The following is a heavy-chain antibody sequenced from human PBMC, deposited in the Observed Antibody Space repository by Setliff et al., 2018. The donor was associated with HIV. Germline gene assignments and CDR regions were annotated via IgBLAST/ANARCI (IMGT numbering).Heavy chain of an antibody. CDR1: GFSFSSYA. V-gene: IGHV3-23*01. D-gene: IGHD3-22*01. Sequence: GGSLRLSCTASGFSFSSYAMSWVRQAPGKGLEWVSGISGSGSSTYYADSVKGRSTISRDNSGDTLYLHMNNLRAEDTAVYYCAKASRGEYYDNSGFFVTYFDNWGQGKLVTVS. J-gene: IGHJ4*02. CDR2: ISGSGSST. CDR3: AKASRGEYYDNSGFFVTYFDN.